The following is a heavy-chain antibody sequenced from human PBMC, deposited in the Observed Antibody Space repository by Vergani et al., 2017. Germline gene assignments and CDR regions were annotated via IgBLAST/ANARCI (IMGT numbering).Heavy chain of an antibody. CDR1: GGTFSSYA. Sequence: QVQLVQSGAEVKKPGSSVKVSCKASGGTFSSYAISWVRQAPGQGLEWMGGIIPIFGTANYAQKFQGRVTITADESTSTAYMGLSSLRSEDTAVYYCARDRVGNDGGRDAFDIWGQGTMVTVSS. D-gene: IGHD1-1*01. V-gene: IGHV1-69*01. J-gene: IGHJ3*02. CDR2: IIPIFGTA. CDR3: ARDRVGNDGGRDAFDI.